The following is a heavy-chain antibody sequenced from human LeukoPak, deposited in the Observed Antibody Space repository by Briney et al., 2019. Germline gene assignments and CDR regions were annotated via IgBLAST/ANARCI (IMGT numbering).Heavy chain of an antibody. Sequence: SETLSLTCTVSGGSISSSSYYWSWIRQPPGKGLEWIGEINHSGSTNYNPSLKSRVTISVDTSKNQFSLKLSSVTAADTAVYYCARDRAWYSSSWYRGAFDIWGQGTMVTVSS. J-gene: IGHJ3*02. D-gene: IGHD6-13*01. CDR1: GGSISSSSYY. V-gene: IGHV4-39*07. CDR3: ARDRAWYSSSWYRGAFDI. CDR2: INHSGST.